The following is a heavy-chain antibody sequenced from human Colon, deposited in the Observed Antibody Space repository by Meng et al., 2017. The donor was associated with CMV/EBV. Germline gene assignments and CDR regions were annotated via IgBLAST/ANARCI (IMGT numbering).Heavy chain of an antibody. D-gene: IGHD1-26*01. CDR1: GFTFSSYT. V-gene: IGHV3-21*01. CDR2: IDTSGTKI. Sequence: GESLKISCATSGFTFSSYTMHWVRQAPGKGLEWVSSIDTSGTKIYYADSVKGRFTVSRDDARDSLYLQLNSLRVEDTALYYCARDKGFLGGTFDYWGQGTLVTVPQ. J-gene: IGHJ4*02. CDR3: ARDKGFLGGTFDY.